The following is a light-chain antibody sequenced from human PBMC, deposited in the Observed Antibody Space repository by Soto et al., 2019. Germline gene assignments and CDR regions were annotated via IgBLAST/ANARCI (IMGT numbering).Light chain of an antibody. CDR3: QQYNDWPPFT. CDR1: QSVSSK. V-gene: IGKV3-15*01. Sequence: ETVMTQSPATLSVSPGEGATLSCRASQSVSSKLAWFQQKPGQAPRLLIYGASTRATGIPARFSGSGSGTEFTLTISGLQSEDFPVYYCQQYNDWPPFTFGQGTKPEIK. J-gene: IGKJ2*01. CDR2: GAS.